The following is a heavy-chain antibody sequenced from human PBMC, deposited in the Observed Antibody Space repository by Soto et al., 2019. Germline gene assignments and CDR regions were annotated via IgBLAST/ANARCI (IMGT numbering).Heavy chain of an antibody. CDR1: GFTFSSYA. Sequence: QVQLVESGGGVVQPGRSLRLSCAASGFTFSSYAMHWVRQAPGKGLEWVAVISYDGSNKYYADSVKGRFTISRDNSKKTLDLQMNSLRAEDTAVYYCARDMDSSGYYPFDYWGQGTLVTVSS. CDR3: ARDMDSSGYYPFDY. CDR2: ISYDGSNK. V-gene: IGHV3-30-3*01. D-gene: IGHD3-22*01. J-gene: IGHJ4*02.